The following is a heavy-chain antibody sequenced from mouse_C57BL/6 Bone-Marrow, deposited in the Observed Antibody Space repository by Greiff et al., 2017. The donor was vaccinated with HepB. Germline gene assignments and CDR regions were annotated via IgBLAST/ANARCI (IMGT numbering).Heavy chain of an antibody. V-gene: IGHV1-54*01. J-gene: IGHJ2*01. CDR1: GYAFTNYL. CDR2: INPGSGDT. Sequence: QVQLQQSGAELVRPGTSVKVSCKASGYAFTNYLIEWVKQRPGQGLEWIGVINPGSGDTNDNEKFKGKATLTADKSSSTTYMQLSSLTSEDSAVYCCARSPLYFDCWGKGTTLTVSS. CDR3: ARSPLYFDC.